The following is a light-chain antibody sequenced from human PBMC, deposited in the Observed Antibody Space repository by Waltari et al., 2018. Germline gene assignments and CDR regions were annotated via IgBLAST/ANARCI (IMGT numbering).Light chain of an antibody. CDR2: HSS. CDR1: LGTSNL. CDR3: CSNNEGHTHV. Sequence: QSALTQPASVSGSPGQSVTLTFTGALGTSNLVSWYQQLPGTVPKLILYHSSERPSGTSIRFSGSRSGNTASLTISGLQSEDEADYYCCSNNEGHTHVFGTGTRVTVL. J-gene: IGLJ1*01. V-gene: IGLV2-23*01.